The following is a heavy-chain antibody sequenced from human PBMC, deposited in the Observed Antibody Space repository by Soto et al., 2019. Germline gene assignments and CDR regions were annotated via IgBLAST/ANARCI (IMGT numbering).Heavy chain of an antibody. Sequence: PSETLSLTCTVSGGSISSGGYYWSWIRQHPGKGLEWIGYIYYSGSTYYNPSLKSRVTISVDTSKNQFSLELSSVTAADTAVYYCARWAYYDSSGYFDYWGQGTLVTVSS. V-gene: IGHV4-31*03. J-gene: IGHJ4*02. CDR1: GGSISSGGYY. CDR3: ARWAYYDSSGYFDY. CDR2: IYYSGST. D-gene: IGHD3-22*01.